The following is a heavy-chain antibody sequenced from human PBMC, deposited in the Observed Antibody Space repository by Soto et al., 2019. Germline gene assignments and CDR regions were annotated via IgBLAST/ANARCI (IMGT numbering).Heavy chain of an antibody. CDR3: ARDYASRLGGSGNGFDY. V-gene: IGHV4-61*01. Sequence: QVQLQESGPGLMKPSETLSLTCTVSGASVSSGSNYWSWIRQPPGKGLEWIGYIYYSGSTSYNPSLKSRVTISADTSTNQCSLKLSSVTAADTAVYYCARDYASRLGGSGNGFDYWGQGTLVTVSS. CDR2: IYYSGST. D-gene: IGHD1-26*01. J-gene: IGHJ4*02. CDR1: GASVSSGSNY.